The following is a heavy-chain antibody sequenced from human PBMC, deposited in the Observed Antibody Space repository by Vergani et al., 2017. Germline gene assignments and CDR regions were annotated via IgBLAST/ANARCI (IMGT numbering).Heavy chain of an antibody. J-gene: IGHJ3*01. D-gene: IGHD2-15*01. Sequence: QVQLQASGPGRVKPSQTLSLTCTMSGGSISAGYYFWSWIRQPAGKGLEWLGHISASGNASHSPSLTTRVSMSVDTSKNQFSLTVTSVTAADTAIYFCARRSGGYYSGGKVHPLRTAYVWGHGTVVTVSS. CDR3: ARRSGGYYSGGKVHPLRTAYV. CDR1: GGSISAGYYF. V-gene: IGHV4-61*02. CDR2: ISASGNA.